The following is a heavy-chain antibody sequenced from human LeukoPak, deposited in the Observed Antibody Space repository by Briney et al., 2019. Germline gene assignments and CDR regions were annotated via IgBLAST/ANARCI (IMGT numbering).Heavy chain of an antibody. Sequence: GASVKVSCKASGYTFTSCGISWVRQAPGQGLEWMGWISAYNGNTNYAQKLQGRVTMTTDTSTSTAYMELRSLRSDDTAVYYCARHSSGWYSRPSDYWGQGTLVTVSS. D-gene: IGHD6-19*01. CDR1: GYTFTSCG. V-gene: IGHV1-18*01. CDR2: ISAYNGNT. CDR3: ARHSSGWYSRPSDY. J-gene: IGHJ4*02.